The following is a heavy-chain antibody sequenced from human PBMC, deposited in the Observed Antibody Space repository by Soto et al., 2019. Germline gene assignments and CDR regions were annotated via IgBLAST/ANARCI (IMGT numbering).Heavy chain of an antibody. CDR1: GYTFTSYA. CDR3: ARVTYYYDSSGLRGFWYFDL. J-gene: IGHJ2*01. Sequence: QVQLVQSGAEVKKPGASVKVSCKASGYTFTSYAMHWVRQAPGQRLEWMGWINAGNGNTKYSQKLQGRVTITRDTSASTAYMELSSLRSEDTAVYYCARVTYYYDSSGLRGFWYFDLWGRGTLVTVSS. CDR2: INAGNGNT. D-gene: IGHD3-22*01. V-gene: IGHV1-3*01.